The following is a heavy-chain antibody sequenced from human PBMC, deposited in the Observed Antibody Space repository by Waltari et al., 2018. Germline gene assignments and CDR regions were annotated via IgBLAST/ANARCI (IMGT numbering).Heavy chain of an antibody. J-gene: IGHJ4*02. CDR1: GGTFSNYA. CDR3: ARGAGYSYGYFDY. D-gene: IGHD5-18*01. CDR2: IIPIFGTT. Sequence: QVQLVQSGSEVKKPGSSVKVSCKASGGTFSNYAISWVRQAPGQGLEWMGVIIPIFGTTNNAQKFQGRVTITADESTSTAYMELSSLRSEDTAIYYCARGAGYSYGYFDYWGQGTLVTVSS. V-gene: IGHV1-69*01.